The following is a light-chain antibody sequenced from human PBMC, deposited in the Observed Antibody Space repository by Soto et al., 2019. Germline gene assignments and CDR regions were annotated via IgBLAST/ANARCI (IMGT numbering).Light chain of an antibody. CDR1: SSDVGGYNY. CDR3: SSYGGSNNYV. CDR2: EVD. Sequence: QSVLTQPPSASGSPGQSVTISCTGTSSDVGGYNYVSWYQQHPGKAPKLMIYEVDKRPSGVPDRFSGSKSGNTASLTVSGLQAEDEADYYCSSYGGSNNYVFGTGTK. J-gene: IGLJ1*01. V-gene: IGLV2-8*01.